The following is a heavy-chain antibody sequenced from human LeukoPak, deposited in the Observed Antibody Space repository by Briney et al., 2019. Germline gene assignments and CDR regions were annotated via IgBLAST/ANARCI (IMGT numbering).Heavy chain of an antibody. J-gene: IGHJ2*01. CDR1: GYTFTSYY. CDR3: ARGGHSSGWYWWYFDL. D-gene: IGHD6-19*01. CDR2: INPSGGST. V-gene: IGHV1-46*01. Sequence: ASVKVSCKASGYTFTSYYMHWVRQAPGQWLEWMGIINPSGGSTSYAQKFQGRVTMTRDTSTSTVYMELSSLRSEDTAVYYCARGGHSSGWYWWYFDLWGRGTLVTVSS.